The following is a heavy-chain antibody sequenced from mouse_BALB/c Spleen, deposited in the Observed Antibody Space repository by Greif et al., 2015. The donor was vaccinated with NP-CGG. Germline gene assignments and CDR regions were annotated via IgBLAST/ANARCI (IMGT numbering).Heavy chain of an antibody. CDR1: GFAFSSYD. Sequence: EVMLVESGGGLVKPGGSLKLSCAASGFAFSSYDMSWVRQTPEKRLEWVAYISSGGGSTYYPDTVKGRFTISRDNAKNTLYLQMSSLKSEDTAMYYCARHDYYGSSYLYYAMDYWGQGTSVTVSA. CDR3: ARHDYYGSSYLYYAMDY. CDR2: ISSGGGST. J-gene: IGHJ4*01. V-gene: IGHV5-12-1*01. D-gene: IGHD1-1*01.